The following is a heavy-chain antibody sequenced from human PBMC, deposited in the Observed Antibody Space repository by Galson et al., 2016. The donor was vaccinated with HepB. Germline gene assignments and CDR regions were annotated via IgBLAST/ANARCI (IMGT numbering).Heavy chain of an antibody. CDR3: ARGTRFSDKWSFDS. V-gene: IGHV4-59*11. D-gene: IGHD2-15*01. Sequence: SETLSLTCDVSDESIMTHYWSWIRQSPGKGLEWLGYTHSSGNSKYNPSLTSRVTMSLDTSRSRFSLRLRSVTAADPAVYFCARGTRFSDKWSFDSWGQGALVTVSS. CDR2: THSSGNS. CDR1: DESIMTHY. J-gene: IGHJ4*02.